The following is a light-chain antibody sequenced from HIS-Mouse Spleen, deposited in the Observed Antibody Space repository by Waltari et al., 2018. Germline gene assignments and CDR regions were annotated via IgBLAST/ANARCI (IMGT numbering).Light chain of an antibody. CDR2: EDS. CDR3: YSTDSSGNHRV. J-gene: IGLJ2*01. V-gene: IGLV3-10*01. Sequence: SYELTQPPSVSVSPGQTARITCSGDALPKKYAYWYQQKSGQAPVLVIYEDSKRPSGIPERFSGASSGTRATLTISGAQVEEEADYYCYSTDSSGNHRVFGGGTKLTVL. CDR1: ALPKKY.